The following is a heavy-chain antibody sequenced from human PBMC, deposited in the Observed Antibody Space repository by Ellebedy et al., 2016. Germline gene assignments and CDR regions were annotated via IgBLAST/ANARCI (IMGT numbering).Heavy chain of an antibody. J-gene: IGHJ6*03. CDR1: GGTFSSYA. CDR3: ARVYDPTQNYYYYYYMDV. CDR2: IIPIFGTA. D-gene: IGHD1-1*01. V-gene: IGHV1-69*13. Sequence: SVKVSXXASGGTFSSYAISWVRQAPGQGLEWMGGIIPIFGTANYAQKFQGRVTITADESTSTAYMELSSLRSEDTAVYYCARVYDPTQNYYYYYYMDVWGKGTTVTVSS.